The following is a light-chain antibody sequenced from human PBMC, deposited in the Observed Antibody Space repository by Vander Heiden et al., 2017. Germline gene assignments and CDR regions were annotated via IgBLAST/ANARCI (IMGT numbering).Light chain of an antibody. CDR2: TAS. V-gene: IGKV1-39*01. Sequence: IHMTQSPSSLSASVGHRVTITCRASQSIGNLLNWYQQKPGKASNLLVHTASSLQSGVPSRFSGSGSGTDFTLTISGLQPEDFATYYCQQSASTSPYTFGQGTKLEIK. J-gene: IGKJ2*01. CDR3: QQSASTSPYT. CDR1: QSIGNL.